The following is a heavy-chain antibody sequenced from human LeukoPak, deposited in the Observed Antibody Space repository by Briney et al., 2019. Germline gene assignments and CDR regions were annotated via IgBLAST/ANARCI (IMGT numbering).Heavy chain of an antibody. Sequence: SQTLSLTCALSGDTVSSNSAAWNWVRQSPSRGLEWLVRTYYRSRWYNDYALSVKSRITINSDTSKNQFSLQLNSVTPEDTAVYYCARVSSPWSPRDAFDIWGQGTMVTVSS. D-gene: IGHD1-26*01. J-gene: IGHJ3*02. V-gene: IGHV6-1*01. CDR3: ARVSSPWSPRDAFDI. CDR1: GDTVSSNSAA. CDR2: TYYRSRWYN.